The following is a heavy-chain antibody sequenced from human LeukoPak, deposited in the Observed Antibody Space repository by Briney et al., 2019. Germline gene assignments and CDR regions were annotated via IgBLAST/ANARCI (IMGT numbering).Heavy chain of an antibody. V-gene: IGHV3-20*04. Sequence: GGSLRLSCAAYGFTFDDYGMSWVRQAPGKGLEWVSGINWNGGSTGYADSVKGRFTISRDNAKNSLYLQMNSLRAEDTALYYCARDGRISRDIVVVPAAHWGQGTLVTVSS. CDR3: ARDGRISRDIVVVPAAH. J-gene: IGHJ4*02. CDR2: INWNGGST. D-gene: IGHD2-2*01. CDR1: GFTFDDYG.